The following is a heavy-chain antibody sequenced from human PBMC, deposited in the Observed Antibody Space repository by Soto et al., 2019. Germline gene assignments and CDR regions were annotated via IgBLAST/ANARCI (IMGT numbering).Heavy chain of an antibody. CDR1: GGTFITYT. J-gene: IGHJ4*02. Sequence: QVHLVKSGAEVKRPGSSVNVSCKASGGTFITYTMSWVRQAPGQGLEWMGKISPMINRANYAQKFQGRLTISADKSTNTVYMDLTSLRSEDTAVYYCARHYVGNPGSPYDYWGQGTLITVSS. CDR3: ARHYVGNPGSPYDY. CDR2: ISPMINRA. V-gene: IGHV1-69*02. D-gene: IGHD3-16*01.